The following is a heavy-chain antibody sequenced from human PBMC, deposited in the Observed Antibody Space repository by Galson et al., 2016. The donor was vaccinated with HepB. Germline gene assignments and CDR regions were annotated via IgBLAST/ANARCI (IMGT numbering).Heavy chain of an antibody. CDR2: FYTGGST. CDR3: ARHASDIVATSPFDY. V-gene: IGHV4-39*01. CDR1: GGSISSYY. Sequence: SETLSLTCTVSGGSISSYYWGWIRQPPGKGLEWIGSFYTGGSTYYNPSLKSRVAISVDTSKNQFSLRLSSVTAADAAVFYCARHASDIVATSPFDYWGQGTLVTVSS. J-gene: IGHJ4*02. D-gene: IGHD5-12*01.